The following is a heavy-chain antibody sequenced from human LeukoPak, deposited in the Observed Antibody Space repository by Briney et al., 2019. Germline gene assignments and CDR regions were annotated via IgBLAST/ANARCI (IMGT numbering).Heavy chain of an antibody. Sequence: PGGSLRLSCAASGFTFSSYEMNWVRQAPGKGLEWVSYISSSGSTIYYADSVKGRFTISRDNAKNSLYLQMNSLRAEDTAVYYCAREIQLWPHDAFDIWGQGTMVTVSS. CDR2: ISSSGSTI. CDR3: AREIQLWPHDAFDI. D-gene: IGHD5-18*01. CDR1: GFTFSSYE. J-gene: IGHJ3*02. V-gene: IGHV3-48*03.